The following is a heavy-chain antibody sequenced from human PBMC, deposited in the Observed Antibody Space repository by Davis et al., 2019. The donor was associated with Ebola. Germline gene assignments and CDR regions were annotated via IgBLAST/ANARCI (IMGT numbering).Heavy chain of an antibody. CDR1: GFTFSSYS. D-gene: IGHD1-26*01. J-gene: IGHJ4*02. Sequence: PGGSLRLSCAASGFTFSSYSMNWVRQAPGKGLEWVAFVWHYGSDDWHADSVKGRFSISRDNPKNMLYLQMNSLRAEDTAVYYCAKAGIVGATSGRTKGIDYWGQGTLVTVSS. CDR3: AKAGIVGATSGRTKGIDY. V-gene: IGHV3-30*02. CDR2: VWHYGSDD.